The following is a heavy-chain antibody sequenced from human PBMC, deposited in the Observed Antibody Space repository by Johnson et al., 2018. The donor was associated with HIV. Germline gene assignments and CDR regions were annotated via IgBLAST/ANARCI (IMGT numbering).Heavy chain of an antibody. Sequence: QVQLVESGGGLIQPGRSLRLSCAASGFTFSYYAMHWVRQAPGKGLEWVAVISYDGSEKYFADSVKGRFTISRDSSKNTLSLQMNSPRVDDTAIYYCARVRAGRENAFDIWGQGTMVTVSS. CDR1: GFTFSYYA. CDR3: ARVRAGRENAFDI. D-gene: IGHD1-26*01. CDR2: ISYDGSEK. J-gene: IGHJ3*02. V-gene: IGHV3-30*04.